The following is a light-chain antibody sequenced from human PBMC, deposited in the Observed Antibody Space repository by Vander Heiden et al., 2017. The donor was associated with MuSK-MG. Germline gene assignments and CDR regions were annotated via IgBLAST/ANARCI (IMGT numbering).Light chain of an antibody. CDR1: QDISSW. V-gene: IGKV1-12*01. CDR2: AAS. Sequence: DIQLNQSPSSVPASVGDRVAIPCRASQDISSWLAWYQQRPGKAPKLLIYAASSLQSGVPSRFSGSGSGTDFTLTISRLQPEEFATYYCQQANSFPTFGHGTKVDIK. J-gene: IGKJ3*01. CDR3: QQANSFPT.